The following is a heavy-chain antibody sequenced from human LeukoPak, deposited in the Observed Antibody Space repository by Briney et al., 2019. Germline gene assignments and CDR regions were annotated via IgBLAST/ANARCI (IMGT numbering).Heavy chain of an antibody. CDR3: ASRIDGYNSYYYYGMDV. J-gene: IGHJ6*02. Sequence: SETLSLTCTVSGGSISSYYWSWIRQPPGKGLEWIGYIYYGGSTNYNPSLKSRVTISVDTSKNQFSLKLSSVTAADTAVYYCASRIDGYNSYYYYGMDVWGQGTTVTVSS. CDR1: GGSISSYY. D-gene: IGHD5-24*01. V-gene: IGHV4-59*01. CDR2: IYYGGST.